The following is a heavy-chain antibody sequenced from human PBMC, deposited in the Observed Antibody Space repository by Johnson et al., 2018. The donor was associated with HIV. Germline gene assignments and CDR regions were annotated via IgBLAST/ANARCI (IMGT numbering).Heavy chain of an antibody. D-gene: IGHD2-21*01. CDR1: GFTFSSYA. J-gene: IGHJ3*02. CDR3: ARDWGFDDSDGPMEMGGGVDI. V-gene: IGHV3-30-3*01. CDR2: ISYDGSNK. Sequence: QVQLMESGGGVVQPGRSLRLSCAASGFTFSSYAMHWVRQAPGKGLEWVAVISYDGSNKYYADSVKGRFTISRDTSKKPLYLQMNSLRAEDTAGYYFARDWGFDDSDGPMEMGGGVDIWGQGTMVTVSS.